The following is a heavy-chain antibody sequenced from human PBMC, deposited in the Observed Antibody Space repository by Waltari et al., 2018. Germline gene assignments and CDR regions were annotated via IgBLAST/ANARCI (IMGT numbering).Heavy chain of an antibody. V-gene: IGHV1-2*02. CDR2: INPNSGGT. J-gene: IGHJ4*02. CDR1: GYTFTGYY. CDR3: ARASSSGYVLLLDY. D-gene: IGHD5-12*01. Sequence: QVQLVQSGAEVKKPGASVKVSCKASGYTFTGYYMHWVRQAPGQGLEWMGGINPNSGGTNYAQKFQGRVTMTRDTSISTSYMELSRLRSDDTALYYCARASSSGYVLLLDYWGQGTLVIVSS.